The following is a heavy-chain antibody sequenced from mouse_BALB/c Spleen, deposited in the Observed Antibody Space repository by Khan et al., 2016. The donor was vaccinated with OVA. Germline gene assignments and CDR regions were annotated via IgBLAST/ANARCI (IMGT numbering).Heavy chain of an antibody. J-gene: IGHJ3*01. V-gene: IGHV3-2*02. D-gene: IGHD4-1*01. CDR1: GYSITSDYA. CDR3: AMGRTY. CDR2: ITYSGST. Sequence: EVQLQESGPSLVKPSQSLSLTCTVTGYSITSDYAWNWIRQFPGNKLEWMGYITYSGSTSYNPSLKSRISITRDTSKNQFFLQLNFVTTEDTATYYCAMGRTYWGQGTLVTVSA.